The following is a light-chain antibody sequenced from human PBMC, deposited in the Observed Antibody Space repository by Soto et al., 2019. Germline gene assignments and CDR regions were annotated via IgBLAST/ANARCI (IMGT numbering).Light chain of an antibody. CDR3: CSYAGTPYV. V-gene: IGLV2-23*01. Sequence: QSALTQPASVSGSPGQSITISGTGTSSDVGSYNLVSWYQQHPGKAPKLIIYEGSKRPSGVSNRFSGSKSGNTASLTISGLQAEDEADYYCCSYAGTPYVFGTGTTLTVL. CDR2: EGS. CDR1: SSDVGSYNL. J-gene: IGLJ1*01.